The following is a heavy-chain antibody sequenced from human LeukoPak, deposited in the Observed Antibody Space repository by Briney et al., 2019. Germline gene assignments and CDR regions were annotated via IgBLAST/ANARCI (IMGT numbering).Heavy chain of an antibody. CDR2: ISSSSSYI. Sequence: GGSLRLSCAASGFTFSSYSMNWVRQAPGKGLEWVSSISSSSSYIYYADSVKGRFTIPRDNARNSLDLQMNSLKVEDTAVYYCATPAAGPGAEYSPYWGQGTLVIVSS. D-gene: IGHD6-13*01. J-gene: IGHJ1*01. CDR1: GFTFSSYS. CDR3: ATPAAGPGAEYSPY. V-gene: IGHV3-21*01.